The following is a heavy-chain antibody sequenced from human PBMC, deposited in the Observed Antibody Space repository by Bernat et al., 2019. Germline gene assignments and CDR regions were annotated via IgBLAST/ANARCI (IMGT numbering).Heavy chain of an antibody. CDR1: GFTFSSYA. CDR2: ISYDGSNK. D-gene: IGHD3-10*01. Sequence: VQLVESGGGLVQPGGSLRLSCAASGFTFSSYAMHWVRQAPGKGLEWVAVISYDGSNKYYADSVKGRFTISRDNSKNTLYLQMNSLRAEDTAVYYCASPGVPKFDYWGQGTLVTVSS. CDR3: ASPGVPKFDY. J-gene: IGHJ4*02. V-gene: IGHV3-30-3*01.